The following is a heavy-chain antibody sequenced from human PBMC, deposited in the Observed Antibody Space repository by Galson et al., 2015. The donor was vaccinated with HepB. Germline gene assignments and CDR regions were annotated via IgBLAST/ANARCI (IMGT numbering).Heavy chain of an antibody. J-gene: IGHJ1*01. CDR1: GFTFSSYW. D-gene: IGHD3-22*01. CDR2: IKQDGSEK. V-gene: IGHV3-7*01. CDR3: ARGIRGDYYDSSGEAEYFQH. Sequence: SLRLSCAASGFTFSSYWMSWVRQAPGKGLEWVANIKQDGSEKYYVDSVKGRFTISRDNAKNSLYLQMNSLRAEDTAVYYCARGIRGDYYDSSGEAEYFQHWGQGTLVTVSS.